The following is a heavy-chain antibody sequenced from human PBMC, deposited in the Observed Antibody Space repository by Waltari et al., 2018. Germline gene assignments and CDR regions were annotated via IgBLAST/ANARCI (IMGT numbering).Heavy chain of an antibody. D-gene: IGHD3-3*01. Sequence: EVQLVESGGGLVKPGGSLRLSCAASGFTFSSYSMNWVRQAPGKGLEWVSSISSSSSYIYYADSVKGRFTISRDNAKNSLYLQMNSLRAEDTAVYYCARDRETTGGVVTIFGVVMTPDDAFDIWGQGTMVTVSS. CDR3: ARDRETTGGVVTIFGVVMTPDDAFDI. V-gene: IGHV3-21*01. CDR1: GFTFSSYS. J-gene: IGHJ3*02. CDR2: ISSSSSYI.